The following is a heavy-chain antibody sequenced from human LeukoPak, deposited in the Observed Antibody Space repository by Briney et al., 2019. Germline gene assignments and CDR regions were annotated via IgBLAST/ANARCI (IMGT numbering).Heavy chain of an antibody. D-gene: IGHD6-6*01. CDR3: ARGRSSSLPPDY. CDR1: GGSLNDHF. CDR2: IYHSGST. J-gene: IGHJ4*02. Sequence: PSETLSLTCSVSGGSLNDHFWTWIRQPPGKGLEWIGSIYHSGSTYYNPSLKSRVTMSVDTSKNQFSLKLSSVTAADTAVYYCARGRSSSLPPDYWGQGTLVTVSS. V-gene: IGHV4-59*11.